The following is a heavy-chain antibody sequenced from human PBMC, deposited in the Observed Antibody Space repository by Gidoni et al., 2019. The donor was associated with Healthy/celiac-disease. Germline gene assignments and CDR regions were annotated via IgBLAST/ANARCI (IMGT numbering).Heavy chain of an antibody. Sequence: EVQLLESGGGLVQPGGSLRLSCAASGFTFSSDAMSWVRQAPGKGLEGVSAISGSGGSTDYADSVKGRFTISRDNSKNTLYLQMNSLRAEDTAVYYCAKEADFWSGSFDYWGQGTLVTVSS. CDR2: ISGSGGST. D-gene: IGHD3-3*01. CDR3: AKEADFWSGSFDY. CDR1: GFTFSSDA. J-gene: IGHJ4*02. V-gene: IGHV3-23*01.